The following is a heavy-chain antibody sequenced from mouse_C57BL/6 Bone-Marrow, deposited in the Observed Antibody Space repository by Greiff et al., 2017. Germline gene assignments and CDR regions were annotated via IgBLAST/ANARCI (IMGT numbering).Heavy chain of an antibody. J-gene: IGHJ3*01. Sequence: QVQLQQPGPELVKPGASVKLSCKASGYTFTSYWMHWVKQRPGQGLEWIGNINPSNGGTNYNEKFTSTATLTVDKSSSTPYMQLSSLTSEDSAVYYCARRPPYYGSSSAWFAYWGQGTLGTVSA. CDR1: GYTFTSYW. V-gene: IGHV1-53*01. CDR3: ARRPPYYGSSSAWFAY. CDR2: INPSNGGT. D-gene: IGHD1-1*01.